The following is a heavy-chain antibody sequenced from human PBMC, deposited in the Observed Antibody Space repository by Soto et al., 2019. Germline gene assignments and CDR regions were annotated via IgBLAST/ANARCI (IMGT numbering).Heavy chain of an antibody. V-gene: IGHV3-23*01. D-gene: IGHD3-22*01. J-gene: IGHJ4*02. CDR2: ITSSGDTT. CDR3: AKRYYYDNSGLWDY. CDR1: GFAFSSYA. Sequence: VQLLESGGGLVQPGGSLRLSCAAYGFAFSSYAMSWVRQAPGKGLEWVSAITSSGDTTHYRDSVKGRFTISRDNSKNTLHLQMNSLRAEDTAVYYCAKRYYYDNSGLWDYWGQGTVVTVSS.